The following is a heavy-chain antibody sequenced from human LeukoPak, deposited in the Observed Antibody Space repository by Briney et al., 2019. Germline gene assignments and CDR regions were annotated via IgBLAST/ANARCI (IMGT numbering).Heavy chain of an antibody. V-gene: IGHV3-11*01. Sequence: PSETLSLTCAVYGGSFSGYYWSWIRQAPGKGLEWVSYISSSGSTICYADSVKGRFTISRDNAKNSLYLQMNSLRAEDTAVYYCARAISLDGDSYYFDYWGQGTLVTVSS. J-gene: IGHJ4*02. CDR1: GGSFSGYY. CDR2: ISSSGSTI. D-gene: IGHD4-17*01. CDR3: ARAISLDGDSYYFDY.